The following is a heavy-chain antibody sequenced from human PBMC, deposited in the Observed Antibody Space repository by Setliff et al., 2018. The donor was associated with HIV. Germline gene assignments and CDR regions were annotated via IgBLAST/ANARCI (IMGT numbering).Heavy chain of an antibody. J-gene: IGHJ4*02. V-gene: IGHV1-24*01. CDR1: GYTLTELS. CDR3: AADRLSHLGYCRSATCYPDY. D-gene: IGHD2-15*01. Sequence: GASVKVSCKVSGYTLTELSMHWVRQAPGKGLVWMGGFDPEDGEIIYAQKFQGRVTMIEDTSTDTAYMELSSLRSEDTAVYYCAADRLSHLGYCRSATCYPDYWGQGTQVTVSS. CDR2: FDPEDGEI.